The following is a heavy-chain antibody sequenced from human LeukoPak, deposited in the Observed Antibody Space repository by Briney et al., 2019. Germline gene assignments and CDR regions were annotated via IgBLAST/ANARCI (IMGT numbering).Heavy chain of an antibody. D-gene: IGHD3-22*01. CDR2: IKQDGSEK. Sequence: GGSLRLSCAASGFTFSSYWMSWVRQAPGKGREWVANIKQDGSEKYYVDSVKGRFTISRDNAKNSLYLQMNSLRAEDTAVYYCASHYYDSSGYYLFDYWGQGTLVTVSS. CDR1: GFTFSSYW. CDR3: ASHYYDSSGYYLFDY. V-gene: IGHV3-7*01. J-gene: IGHJ4*02.